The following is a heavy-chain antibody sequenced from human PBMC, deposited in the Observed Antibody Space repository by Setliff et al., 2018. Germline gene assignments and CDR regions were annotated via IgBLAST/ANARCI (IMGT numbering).Heavy chain of an antibody. CDR2: IRNKDNSYTT. Sequence: GSLRLSCAASGFTFSAHYMDWLRQAPGKGLEWVGRIRNKDNSYTTEYAASVKGRFTISRDDSKNSLYLQMNGLKTEDRAVDYCTMYVYGYVYWGQGTLVRVAS. D-gene: IGHD5-18*01. CDR1: GFTFSAHY. CDR3: TMYVYGYVY. V-gene: IGHV3-72*01. J-gene: IGHJ4*02.